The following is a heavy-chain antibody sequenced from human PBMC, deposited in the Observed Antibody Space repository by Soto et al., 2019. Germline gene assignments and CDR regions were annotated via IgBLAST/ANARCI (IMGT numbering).Heavy chain of an antibody. CDR3: ARVPGDYGDLTSLGNYYGMDV. Sequence: QVQLVESGGGVVQPGRSLRLSCAASGFTFSSYAMHWVRQAPGKGLEWVAVISYDGSNKYYADSVKGRFTISRDNSKNTLYLQMNSLRAEDTAVYYCARVPGDYGDLTSLGNYYGMDVLGQGTTVTVSS. V-gene: IGHV3-30-3*01. CDR1: GFTFSSYA. CDR2: ISYDGSNK. J-gene: IGHJ6*02. D-gene: IGHD4-17*01.